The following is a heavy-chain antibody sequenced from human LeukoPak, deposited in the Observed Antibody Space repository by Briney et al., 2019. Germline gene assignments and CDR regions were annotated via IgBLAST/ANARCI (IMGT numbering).Heavy chain of an antibody. Sequence: TSETLSLTCTDSGGSISSSSYYWGWIRQPPGKGLGWIGCIYYSGSTYYNPSLKSRVTISVDTSKNQFSLKLSSVTAADTAVYYCARDAYGDDPYSSGWYIDYWGQGTLVTVSS. CDR3: ARDAYGDDPYSSGWYIDY. D-gene: IGHD6-19*01. V-gene: IGHV4-39*07. CDR2: IYYSGST. CDR1: GGSISSSSYY. J-gene: IGHJ4*02.